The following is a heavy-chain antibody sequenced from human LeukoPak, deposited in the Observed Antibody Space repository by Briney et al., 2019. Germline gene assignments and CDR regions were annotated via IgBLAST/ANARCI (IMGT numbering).Heavy chain of an antibody. CDR2: ISWHGETT. D-gene: IGHD6-13*01. CDR1: GFPFDDYG. Sequence: GGSLRISCAASGFPFDDYGMLWVRQAPGKGLGWVSFISWHGETTYYSDSVKGRFTISRDNSKNTVYLQMNSLRADDTAVYYCAKDASSSWRWGAFDIWGQGIVVTVSS. V-gene: IGHV3-43D*03. J-gene: IGHJ3*02. CDR3: AKDASSSWRWGAFDI.